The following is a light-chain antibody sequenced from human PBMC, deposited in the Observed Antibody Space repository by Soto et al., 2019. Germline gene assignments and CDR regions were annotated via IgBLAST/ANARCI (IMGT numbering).Light chain of an antibody. J-gene: IGLJ1*01. Sequence: QSALTQPASVSGSPGQSIAISCTGTSSDVGGHDSVSWYQQQPGKAPKFMIYDVSNRPSGVSNRFSGSKSGNTASLTISGLQAEDEADYYCCSYTTSNTRQIVFGTGTKVTVL. CDR3: CSYTTSNTRQIV. CDR2: DVS. CDR1: SSDVGGHDS. V-gene: IGLV2-14*01.